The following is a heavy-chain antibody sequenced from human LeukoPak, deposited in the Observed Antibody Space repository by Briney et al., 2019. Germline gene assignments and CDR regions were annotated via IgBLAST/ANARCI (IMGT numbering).Heavy chain of an antibody. CDR2: ISAYNGNT. J-gene: IGHJ3*02. CDR1: GYTFTSYG. V-gene: IGHV1-18*01. CDR3: ARDQGDCSSTSCYSSTANDAFDI. Sequence: VSVKVSCKASGYTFTSYGISWVRQAPGQGLEWMGWISAYNGNTNYAQKLQGRVTMTTDTSTSTAYMELRSLRSDDTAVYYCARDQGDCSSTSCYSSTANDAFDIWGQGTMVTVSS. D-gene: IGHD2-2*01.